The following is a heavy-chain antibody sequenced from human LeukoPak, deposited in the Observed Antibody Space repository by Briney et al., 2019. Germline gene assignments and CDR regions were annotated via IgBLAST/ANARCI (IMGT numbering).Heavy chain of an antibody. Sequence: GGSLRPSCAASGFTFSSYGMHWVRQAPGKGLEWVAVIWYDGSNKYYADSVKGRFTISRDNSKNTLYLQMNSLRAEDTAVYYCARETSRGEYYDSSGTPILGNWGQGTLVTVSS. V-gene: IGHV3-33*01. D-gene: IGHD3-22*01. CDR3: ARETSRGEYYDSSGTPILGN. CDR2: IWYDGSNK. CDR1: GFTFSSYG. J-gene: IGHJ4*02.